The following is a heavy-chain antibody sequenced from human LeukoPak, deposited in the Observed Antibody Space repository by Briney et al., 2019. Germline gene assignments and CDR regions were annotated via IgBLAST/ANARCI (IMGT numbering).Heavy chain of an antibody. J-gene: IGHJ4*02. CDR1: GFTFSSYA. CDR2: ISYDGSNK. V-gene: IGHV3-30-3*01. Sequence: TGGSLRLSCAASGFTFSSYAMHWVRQAPGKGLEWVAVISYDGSNKYYADSVKGRFTISRDNSKNTLYLQMNSLRAEDTAVYYCARSSPAAGYHFDYWGQGTLVTVSP. D-gene: IGHD2-2*01. CDR3: ARSSPAAGYHFDY.